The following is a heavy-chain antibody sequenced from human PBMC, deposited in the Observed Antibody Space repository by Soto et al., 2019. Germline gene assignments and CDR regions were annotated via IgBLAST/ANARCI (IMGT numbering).Heavy chain of an antibody. V-gene: IGHV4-31*03. Sequence: SETLSLTCTVSGGSISSGGYYWSWIRQHPGKGLEWIGYIYYSGSTYYNPSLKSRVTISVDTSKNQFYLKLSSVTAADTAVYFCARDRDSSGYRYYYYYGMDVWGQGTTVTVSS. D-gene: IGHD3-22*01. CDR2: IYYSGST. CDR3: ARDRDSSGYRYYYYYGMDV. CDR1: GGSISSGGYY. J-gene: IGHJ6*02.